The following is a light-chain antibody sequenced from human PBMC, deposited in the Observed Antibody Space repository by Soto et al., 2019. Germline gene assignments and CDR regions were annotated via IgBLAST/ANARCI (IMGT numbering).Light chain of an antibody. V-gene: IGKV1-5*03. CDR3: QQYNSYSWT. CDR1: QSISSW. CDR2: KAS. J-gene: IGKJ1*01. Sequence: IQVTQSPSTLSASVGDRVTITCRASQSISSWLAWYQQKPGKALKLLIYKASNLESGVPSRFSGSGSGTEFTLTISSLQPDDFATYYCQQYNSYSWTFGQGTKVDIK.